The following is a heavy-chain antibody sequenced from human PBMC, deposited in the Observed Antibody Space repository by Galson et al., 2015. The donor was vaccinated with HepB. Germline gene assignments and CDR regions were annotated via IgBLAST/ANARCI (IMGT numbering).Heavy chain of an antibody. CDR2: IIPILGIA. CDR3: ARDLIGGATTHYYYGMDV. J-gene: IGHJ6*02. V-gene: IGHV1-69*04. Sequence: SVKVSCKASGGTFSSYTISWVRQAPGQGPEWMGRIIPILGIANYAQKFQGRVTITADKSTSTAYMELSSLRSEDTAVYYCARDLIGGATTHYYYGMDVWGQGTTVTVSS. CDR1: GGTFSSYT. D-gene: IGHD1-26*01.